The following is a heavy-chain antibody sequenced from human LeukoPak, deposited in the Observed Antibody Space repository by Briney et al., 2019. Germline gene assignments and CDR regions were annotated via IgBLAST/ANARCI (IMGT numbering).Heavy chain of an antibody. CDR2: INPNSGDT. CDR3: ASANSGYDPWGGC. J-gene: IGHJ4*02. D-gene: IGHD5-12*01. CDR1: GYTFTGYY. V-gene: IGHV1-2*02. Sequence: ASVKVSCKASGYTFTGYYIHWVRQAPGQGLEWMGWINPNSGDTNYAQKFQGRVTMTRDTSISTAYMELNRLRSDDTAVYYCASANSGYDPWGGCWGQGTLVSVPS.